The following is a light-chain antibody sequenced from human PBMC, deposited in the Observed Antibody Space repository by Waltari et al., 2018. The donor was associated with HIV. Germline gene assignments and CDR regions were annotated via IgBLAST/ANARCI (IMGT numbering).Light chain of an antibody. CDR3: QSYDSSKGDWV. CDR1: SGSIASNY. Sequence: NFMLTQPPSVSESPGKTVTISCPRRSGSIASNYVQWYQQRPGSAPATVSDEDNQRPPGVPDRFSGSIDSSSNSASLTISGLTTEDEADFYCQSYDSSKGDWVFGGGTKLTVL. V-gene: IGLV6-57*03. CDR2: EDN. J-gene: IGLJ3*02.